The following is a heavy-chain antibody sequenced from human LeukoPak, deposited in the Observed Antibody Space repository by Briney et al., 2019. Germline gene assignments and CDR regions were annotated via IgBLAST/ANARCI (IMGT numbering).Heavy chain of an antibody. CDR2: INHSGST. V-gene: IGHV4-34*01. Sequence: PSETLSLTCAVYGGSFSGYYWSWIRQPPGKGLEWIGEINHSGSTNYNPSLKSRVTISVDTSKNQFSLKLSSVTAADTAVYYCARGQYSGSYHLGRGYYYYYMDVWGKGTTVTVSS. CDR1: GGSFSGYY. D-gene: IGHD1-26*01. CDR3: ARGQYSGSYHLGRGYYYYYMDV. J-gene: IGHJ6*03.